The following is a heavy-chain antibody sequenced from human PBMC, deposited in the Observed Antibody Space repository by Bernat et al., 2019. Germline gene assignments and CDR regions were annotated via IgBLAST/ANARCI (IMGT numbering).Heavy chain of an antibody. Sequence: EVQLVESGGGLVQPGGSLRLSCAASGFTFSDKYIDWVRQAPGKGLEWVGHAGNKHISYTTEYAASVKGRFIISRDDSKNSVYLQMNNLKIEDTAVYYCGRDQGFAVATFGWYYHMDVWGKGTTVTVSS. CDR2: AGNKHISYTT. D-gene: IGHD3-16*01. V-gene: IGHV3-72*01. CDR1: GFTFSDKY. CDR3: GRDQGFAVATFGWYYHMDV. J-gene: IGHJ6*03.